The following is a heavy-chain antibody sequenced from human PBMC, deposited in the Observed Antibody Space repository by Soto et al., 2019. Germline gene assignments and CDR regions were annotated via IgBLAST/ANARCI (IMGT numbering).Heavy chain of an antibody. CDR1: GYTFTSYA. J-gene: IGHJ2*01. V-gene: IGHV1-3*01. D-gene: IGHD1-26*01. Sequence: QVQLAQSGAEVKKPGASVKVSCKASGYTFTSYAMHWVRQAPGQRLEWMGWINAGNGNTKYSQKFQGRVTITRDTSASTAYMELSSLRSEDTAVYYCARGGSLYWYFDLWGRGTQVTVSS. CDR3: ARGGSLYWYFDL. CDR2: INAGNGNT.